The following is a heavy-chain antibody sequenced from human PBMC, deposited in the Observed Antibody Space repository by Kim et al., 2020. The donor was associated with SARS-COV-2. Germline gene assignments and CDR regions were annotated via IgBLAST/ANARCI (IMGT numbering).Heavy chain of an antibody. CDR1: GYAFTRNL. CDR2: LNPGNGNT. D-gene: IGHD1-1*01. CDR3: ARDPYKPQSDGAFDI. V-gene: IGHV1-3*01. J-gene: IGHJ3*02. Sequence: ASVKVSCKASGYAFTRNLLHWVRQAPGQSLEWIAWLNPGNGNTKYSQRFQGRVTITRDTSATTAYMELSSLTSDDTAIYYCARDPYKPQSDGAFDIWGQGTMVTVSS.